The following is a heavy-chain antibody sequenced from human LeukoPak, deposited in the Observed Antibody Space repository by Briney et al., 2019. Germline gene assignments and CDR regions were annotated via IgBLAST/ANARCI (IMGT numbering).Heavy chain of an antibody. V-gene: IGHV4-39*07. J-gene: IGHJ4*02. CDR2: IYYSGST. D-gene: IGHD5-18*01. CDR1: GGSISSSSYY. Sequence: PSETLSLTCTVSGGSISSSSYYWGWIRQPPGKGLEWIGSIYYSGSTYYNPSLKSRVTISVDTSKNQFSLKLSSVTAADTAVYYCARDSVDTAMAIDYWGQGTLVTVSS. CDR3: ARDSVDTAMAIDY.